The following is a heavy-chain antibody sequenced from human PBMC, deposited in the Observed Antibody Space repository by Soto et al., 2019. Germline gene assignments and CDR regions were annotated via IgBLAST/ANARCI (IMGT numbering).Heavy chain of an antibody. CDR2: INGYGGST. J-gene: IGHJ4*02. Sequence: GGLRLSCAASGFTFSSYAMSWVRQAPGKGLEWVSGINGYGGSTYYADSVKGRFTISRDNSKNTLFLQMNSLRAEDTAVYYCAKVKGCAGGNCYVLDYWGQGTLVTVSS. D-gene: IGHD2-21*01. CDR1: GFTFSSYA. V-gene: IGHV3-23*01. CDR3: AKVKGCAGGNCYVLDY.